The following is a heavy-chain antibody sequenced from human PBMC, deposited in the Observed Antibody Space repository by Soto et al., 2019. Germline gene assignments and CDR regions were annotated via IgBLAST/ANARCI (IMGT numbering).Heavy chain of an antibody. CDR1: GYTFTGYY. Sequence: ASVKVSCKASGYTFTGYYMHWVRQSPGQGLEWMGWINPNSGGTNYAQKFQGWVTMTRDTSISTAYMELSRLRSDDTAVYYCARYSSNRNYRHYGMDVWGQRTTVTVSS. D-gene: IGHD1-7*01. CDR2: INPNSGGT. V-gene: IGHV1-2*04. J-gene: IGHJ6*02. CDR3: ARYSSNRNYRHYGMDV.